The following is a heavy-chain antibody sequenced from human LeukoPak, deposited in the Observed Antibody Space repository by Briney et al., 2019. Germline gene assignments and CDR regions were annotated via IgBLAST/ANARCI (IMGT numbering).Heavy chain of an antibody. Sequence: GGSLRLSCAASGFTFSHSWMGWVRQAPGKGLEGVASIKEDGSQKYYVDSVKGRFTISRDNAKNSLYVQMNNLRAEDTAVYYCVRDLGVGAPGSGFDPWGQGTLVTVSS. V-gene: IGHV3-7*01. CDR1: GFTFSHSW. J-gene: IGHJ5*02. D-gene: IGHD1-26*01. CDR3: VRDLGVGAPGSGFDP. CDR2: IKEDGSQK.